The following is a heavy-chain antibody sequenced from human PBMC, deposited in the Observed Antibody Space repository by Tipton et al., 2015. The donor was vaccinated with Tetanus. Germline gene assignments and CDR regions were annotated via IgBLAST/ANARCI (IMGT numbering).Heavy chain of an antibody. CDR1: GYRFTSQW. Sequence: VQSGAELKKPGESLKISCKGSGYRFTSQWIGWVRQMPGEGLEWMGIIYPGDSDTRISPSFDGQVTMSADKSISTAYLNWSSLKASDTAMYYCARRSRDGHTWDNFDIWGQGTMVKVSS. CDR2: IYPGDSDT. D-gene: IGHD5-24*01. J-gene: IGHJ3*02. V-gene: IGHV5-51*01. CDR3: ARRSRDGHTWDNFDI.